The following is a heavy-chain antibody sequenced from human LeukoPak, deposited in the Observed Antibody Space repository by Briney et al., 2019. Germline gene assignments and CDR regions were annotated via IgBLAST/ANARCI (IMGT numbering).Heavy chain of an antibody. D-gene: IGHD3-16*01. CDR1: GFTFSSYA. CDR3: AKWVDLWESYFDY. Sequence: GGSLRLSCAASGFTFSSYAMSWVRQAPGKGLEWVTAISGSGGSTYYADSVKGRFTISRDNSKNTLYPQMNSLRAEDTAVYYCAKWVDLWESYFDYWGQGTLVTVSS. V-gene: IGHV3-23*01. J-gene: IGHJ4*02. CDR2: ISGSGGST.